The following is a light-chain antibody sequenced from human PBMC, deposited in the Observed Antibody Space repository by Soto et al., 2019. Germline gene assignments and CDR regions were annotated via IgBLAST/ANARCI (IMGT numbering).Light chain of an antibody. CDR2: EVS. Sequence: QSVLTQPPSASGSPGQSVTISCTGTSSDVGKYDYVSWFQHHPGKAPKLIIYEVSKRPSGVPDRFSGSKSGTSASLAISGLRSEDEADYFCSAWDDSLSGSVFGTGTKVT. CDR1: SSDVGKYDY. V-gene: IGLV2-8*01. J-gene: IGLJ1*01. CDR3: SAWDDSLSGSV.